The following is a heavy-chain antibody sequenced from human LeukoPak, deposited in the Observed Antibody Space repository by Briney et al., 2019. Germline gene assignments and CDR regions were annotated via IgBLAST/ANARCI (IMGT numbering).Heavy chain of an antibody. CDR2: INPNSGGT. J-gene: IGHJ4*02. CDR1: GYTFTGYY. Sequence: ASVKVSCKASGYTFTGYYMHWVRQAPGQGLEWMGWINPNSGGTNYAQKFQGRVTMTRDTSISTAYMELSRLRSDDTAVYYCARDTAVAGTCDYWGQGTLVTVSS. CDR3: ARDTAVAGTCDY. D-gene: IGHD6-19*01. V-gene: IGHV1-2*02.